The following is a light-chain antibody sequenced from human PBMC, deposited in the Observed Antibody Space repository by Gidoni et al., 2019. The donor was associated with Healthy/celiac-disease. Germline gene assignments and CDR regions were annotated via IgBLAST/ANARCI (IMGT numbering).Light chain of an antibody. CDR3: QQRSNWPRAT. CDR2: DAS. V-gene: IGKV3-11*01. J-gene: IGKJ4*01. Sequence: EIVLTPSPATLSLSPGERATLSCRASQSVSSYLAWYQQKPGQAPRLLIYDASNRATGIPARFSGSGSGTDFTLTISSLEPEDFAVYYCQQRSNWPRATFGGXTKVEIK. CDR1: QSVSSY.